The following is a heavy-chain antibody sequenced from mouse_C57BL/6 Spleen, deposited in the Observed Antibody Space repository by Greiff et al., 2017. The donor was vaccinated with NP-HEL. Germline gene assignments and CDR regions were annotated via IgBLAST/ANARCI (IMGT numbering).Heavy chain of an antibody. V-gene: IGHV2-9-1*01. Sequence: QVQLKESGPGLVAPSQSLSITCTVSGFSLTSYAISWFRQPPGKGLQWLGVIWTDGGTNYNSALKSKLSINKDNSKSQVFLNIDSLQTADTARYYCAREGGCGYDVEYWGKGTSVTVS. J-gene: IGHJ4*01. CDR1: GFSLTSYA. CDR3: AREGGCGYDVEY. CDR2: IWTDGGT. D-gene: IGHD2-2*01.